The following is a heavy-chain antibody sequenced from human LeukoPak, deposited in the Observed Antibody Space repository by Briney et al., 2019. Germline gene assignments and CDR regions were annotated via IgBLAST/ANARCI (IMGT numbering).Heavy chain of an antibody. CDR2: IYTSGST. D-gene: IGHD2-2*01. CDR1: GGSISSYY. V-gene: IGHV4-4*07. J-gene: IGHJ3*02. CDR3: ARDQCGTSCYVDDAFDI. Sequence: SGTLSLTCTVSGGSISSYYWSWIRQPAGKGLEWIGRIYTSGSTNYNPSLKSRVTMSVDTSKNQFSLKLSSVTAADTAVYYCARDQCGTSCYVDDAFDIWGQGTMVTVSS.